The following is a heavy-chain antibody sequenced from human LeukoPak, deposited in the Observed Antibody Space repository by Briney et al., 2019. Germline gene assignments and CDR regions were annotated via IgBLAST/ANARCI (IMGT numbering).Heavy chain of an antibody. CDR1: GFTFSSYS. CDR3: AKDIFCSGGSCYKVFDI. Sequence: GGSLRLSCAASGFTFSSYSMNWVRQAPGKGLEWVSSISSSSSYIYYADSVKGRFTISRDNAKNSLYLQMNSLRAEDTALYYCAKDIFCSGGSCYKVFDIWGQGTMVTVSS. V-gene: IGHV3-21*04. D-gene: IGHD2-15*01. CDR2: ISSSSSYI. J-gene: IGHJ3*02.